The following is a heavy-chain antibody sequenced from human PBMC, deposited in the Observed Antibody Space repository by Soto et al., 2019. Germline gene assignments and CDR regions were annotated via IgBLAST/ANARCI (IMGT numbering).Heavy chain of an antibody. CDR1: GYTFTSYA. Sequence: QVQLVQSGAEVKKPGASVKVSCKASGYTFTSYAMHWVRQAPGQRLEWMGWINAGNGNTKYSQKFQGRVTITRDTSASTAYRELSSLRSEDTAVYYCARGGGCSSTSCYGVSDYWGQGTLVTVSS. J-gene: IGHJ4*02. D-gene: IGHD2-2*01. V-gene: IGHV1-3*01. CDR2: INAGNGNT. CDR3: ARGGGCSSTSCYGVSDY.